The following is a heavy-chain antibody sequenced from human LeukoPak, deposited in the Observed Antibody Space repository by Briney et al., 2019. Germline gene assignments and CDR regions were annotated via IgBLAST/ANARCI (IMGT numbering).Heavy chain of an antibody. CDR2: INPKSGDT. V-gene: IGHV1-2*02. D-gene: IGHD6-25*01. CDR3: TRDWSRGYVY. J-gene: IGHJ4*02. CDR1: GYTFTSYD. Sequence: ASVKVSCKASGYTFTSYDINWVRQATGQGLEWMGWINPKSGDTDYAQKFQGRVTLTRDTSISTAYMELSILTSDDTAVYYCTRDWSRGYVYWGQGTLVTVSA.